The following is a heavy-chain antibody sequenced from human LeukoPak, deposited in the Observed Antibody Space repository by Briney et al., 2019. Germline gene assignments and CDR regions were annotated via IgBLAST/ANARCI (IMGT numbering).Heavy chain of an antibody. CDR3: ARVGRGEQLPKGFYYYYYMDV. CDR1: GGSISSSSYY. J-gene: IGHJ6*03. V-gene: IGHV4-39*07. CDR2: IYYSGST. Sequence: SETLSLTCTVSGGSISSSSYYWGWIRQPPGKGLEWIGSIYYSGSTYYNPSLKSRVTMSVDTSKNQFSLKLSSVTAADTAVYYCARVGRGEQLPKGFYYYYYMDVWGKGTTVTVSS. D-gene: IGHD6-13*01.